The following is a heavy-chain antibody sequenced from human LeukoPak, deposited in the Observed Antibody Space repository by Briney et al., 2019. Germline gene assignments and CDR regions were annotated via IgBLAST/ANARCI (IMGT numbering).Heavy chain of an antibody. J-gene: IGHJ4*02. CDR3: ARDLSGYSDY. D-gene: IGHD2-15*01. V-gene: IGHV3-74*01. CDR2: ISDADGSIT. CDR1: GFTLSSYW. Sequence: GGSLRLSCAASGFTLSSYWLHWVRQAPGKGLVWVSRISDADGSITDYADSVRGRFTISRDTAKNTLYLEMNSLGAEDTAVYYCARDLSGYSDYWGQGTMVTVSS.